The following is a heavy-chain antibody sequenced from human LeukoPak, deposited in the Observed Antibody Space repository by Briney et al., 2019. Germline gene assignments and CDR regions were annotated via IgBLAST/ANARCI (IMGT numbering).Heavy chain of an antibody. J-gene: IGHJ2*01. D-gene: IGHD3-16*01. CDR3: VTGHYDSRMYFDL. Sequence: PGGSLRPSCTASGFTFSTYWIHWVRQAPGKGLVWVSQIKFDGTLASYADSVKGRFTISRDNANNTLYLQMNSLGTEDTAVYYCVTGHYDSRMYFDLWGRGTLVTVSS. V-gene: IGHV3-74*01. CDR2: IKFDGTLA. CDR1: GFTFSTYW.